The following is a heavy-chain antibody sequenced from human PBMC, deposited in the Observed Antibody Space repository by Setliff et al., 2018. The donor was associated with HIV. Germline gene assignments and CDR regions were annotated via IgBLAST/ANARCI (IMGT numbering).Heavy chain of an antibody. CDR1: GYTFTSYA. V-gene: IGHV1-3*01. D-gene: IGHD6-6*01. J-gene: IGHJ3*02. Sequence: ASVKVSCKASGYTFTSYAMHWVRQAPGQRLGWMGWINAGNGNTKYSQKFQGRVTITRDTSASTAYMELGSLRSEDTAVYYCASQGKYSSSSYAFDIWGQGTMVTVSS. CDR2: INAGNGNT. CDR3: ASQGKYSSSSYAFDI.